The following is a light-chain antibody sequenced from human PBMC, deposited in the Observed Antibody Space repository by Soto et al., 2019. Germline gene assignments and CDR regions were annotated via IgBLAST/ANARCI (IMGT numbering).Light chain of an antibody. CDR1: QSVSNN. CDR2: GAS. V-gene: IGKV3-15*01. CDR3: QHYNNWPPYT. J-gene: IGKJ2*01. Sequence: EILMTQSPATLSVSPGERATLSSRASQSVSNNLAWYQQKVGQAPRLLIYGASTRATGIPARFSGSGSGTEFTLTISSLQSEDFGVYYCQHYNNWPPYTFGQGTKLEIK.